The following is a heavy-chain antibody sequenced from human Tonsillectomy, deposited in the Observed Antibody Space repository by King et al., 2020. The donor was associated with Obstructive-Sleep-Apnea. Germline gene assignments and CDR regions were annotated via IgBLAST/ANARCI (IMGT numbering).Heavy chain of an antibody. CDR2: ISYVGSNK. V-gene: IGHV3-30*18. CDR3: AKDERSRRIFTGYYFVY. Sequence: VQLVESGGGVVQPGRSLRLSCAASGFTFSSYGMHWVRQAPGKGLEWVAVISYVGSNKYYADSVKGRFTISRDNSKNTLYLQMNGLRGEDTAVYYCAKDERSRRIFTGYYFVYWGQGTLVTVSS. D-gene: IGHD3-9*01. CDR1: GFTFSSYG. J-gene: IGHJ4*02.